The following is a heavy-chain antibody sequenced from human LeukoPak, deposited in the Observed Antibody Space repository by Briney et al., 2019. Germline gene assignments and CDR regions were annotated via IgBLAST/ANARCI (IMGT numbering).Heavy chain of an antibody. V-gene: IGHV3-23*01. J-gene: IGHJ4*02. D-gene: IGHD3-3*01. CDR1: GFTFSSYA. CDR2: ISGSGGST. Sequence: GGSLRLSCAASGFTFSSYAMSWVRQAPGKGLEWVPAISGSGGSTYYADSVKGRFTISRDNSKNTLYLQMNSLRAEDTAVYYCAKMGGYYDFWSGYYVGYWGQGTLVTVSS. CDR3: AKMGGYYDFWSGYYVGY.